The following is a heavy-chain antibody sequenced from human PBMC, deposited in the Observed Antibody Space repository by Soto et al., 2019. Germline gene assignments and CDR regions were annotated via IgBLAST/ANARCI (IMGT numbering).Heavy chain of an antibody. Sequence: EVQLVQSAAEVKEPGESLRISCKGSGYRFISYWISWLRQMPGKGLEWMGRIDPSDSYTTYSPSFQGHVTISIDKSTSTAYLQLRSLEASDNAKYYCVRHGNGTPYYFDYWGQGILVTVSS. V-gene: IGHV5-10-1*03. J-gene: IGHJ4*02. CDR2: IDPSDSYT. D-gene: IGHD1-26*01. CDR1: GYRFISYW. CDR3: VRHGNGTPYYFDY.